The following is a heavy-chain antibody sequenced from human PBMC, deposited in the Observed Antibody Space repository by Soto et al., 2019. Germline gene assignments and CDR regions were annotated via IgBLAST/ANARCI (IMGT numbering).Heavy chain of an antibody. V-gene: IGHV1-46*01. D-gene: IGHD2-2*02. J-gene: IGHJ6*02. CDR2: INPSGGST. Sequence: ASVKVSCKXSGYTFTSYYMHWVRQAPGQGLEWMGIINPSGGSTSYAQKFQGRVTMTRDTSTSTVYMELSSLRSEDTAVYYCARDQIVVPAAIDGMDVWGQGTTVTVSS. CDR1: GYTFTSYY. CDR3: ARDQIVVPAAIDGMDV.